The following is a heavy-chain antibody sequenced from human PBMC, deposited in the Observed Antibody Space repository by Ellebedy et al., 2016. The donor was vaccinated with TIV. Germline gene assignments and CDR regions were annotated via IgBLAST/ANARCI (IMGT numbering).Heavy chain of an antibody. D-gene: IGHD6-6*01. CDR1: GFTLSRYA. V-gene: IGHV3-23*01. CDR2: ICGSVGST. J-gene: IGHJ4*02. CDR3: AKDAAAARPTLDFDY. Sequence: PGGSLRLSCAASGFTLSRYAMSWVRHSPGTALEWVAAICGSVGSTSYADSVKGRFTISRDNSKNTLYLQMNSLRAEDTAVYYCAKDAAAARPTLDFDYWGQGTLVTVSS.